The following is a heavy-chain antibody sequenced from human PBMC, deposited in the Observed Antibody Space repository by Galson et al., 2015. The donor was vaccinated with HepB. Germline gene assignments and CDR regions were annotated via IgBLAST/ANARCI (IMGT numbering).Heavy chain of an antibody. CDR3: AKDNIPGAAAAAFDI. CDR1: GFTFSNYA. Sequence: SLRLSCAASGFTFSNYAMHWVRQAPGKGLEWVASILYDGSNKDYADSVKGRFTISRDNSKNTLYLQMNSLRAEDSTVYYCAKDNIPGAAAAAFDIWGQGTMVTVSS. V-gene: IGHV3-30-3*01. CDR2: ILYDGSNK. D-gene: IGHD6-13*01. J-gene: IGHJ3*02.